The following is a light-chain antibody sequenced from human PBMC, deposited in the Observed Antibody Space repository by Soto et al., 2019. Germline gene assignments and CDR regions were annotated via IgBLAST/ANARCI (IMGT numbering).Light chain of an antibody. CDR2: GVS. V-gene: IGKV3D-15*01. Sequence: EIVLTQSPATLSLCPGETATLSCRASQSVSSHLAWFQQKPGQAPRLLMYGVSTRATGMPARFSGSGSGTEFTLIISSLQSEDIADYYCQQSSVRPLTFGGGAMVDIK. CDR1: QSVSSH. J-gene: IGKJ4*01. CDR3: QQSSVRPLT.